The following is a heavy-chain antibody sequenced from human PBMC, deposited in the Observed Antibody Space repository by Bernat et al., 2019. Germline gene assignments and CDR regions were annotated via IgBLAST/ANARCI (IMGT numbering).Heavy chain of an antibody. Sequence: QVQLQQWGAGLLKPSETLSLTCAVYGGSFSGYYWSWIRQPPGKGLEWIGEINHSGSTNYNPSLKSRVTISVDTSKNQFSLKLSSVTAADTAVYYCARPGVLAAAGTFYYWGQGTLVTVSS. CDR3: ARPGVLAAAGTFYY. J-gene: IGHJ4*02. CDR2: INHSGST. V-gene: IGHV4-34*01. D-gene: IGHD6-13*01. CDR1: GGSFSGYY.